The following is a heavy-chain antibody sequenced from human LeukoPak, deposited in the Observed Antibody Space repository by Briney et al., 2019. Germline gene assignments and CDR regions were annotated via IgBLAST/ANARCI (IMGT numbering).Heavy chain of an antibody. Sequence: PGGSLRLSCVASGFPFRSYAMTWVPQTPGKGREAVSVITDDEDTYYADSVKGRFTISRDNSQNPVFLQMNRLRVEDTAVYYCAKVDYWSPENYFDSWGRGTLVTVSS. V-gene: IGHV3-23*01. CDR2: ITDDEDT. CDR3: AKVDYWSPENYFDS. CDR1: GFPFRSYA. J-gene: IGHJ4*02. D-gene: IGHD1-1*01.